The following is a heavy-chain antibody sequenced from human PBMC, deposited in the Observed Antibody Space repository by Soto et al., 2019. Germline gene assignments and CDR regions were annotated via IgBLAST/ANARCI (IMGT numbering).Heavy chain of an antibody. CDR2: ISWDGGST. D-gene: IGHD2-15*01. CDR3: AKDTYTLYCSSGSCPGSYIDY. V-gene: IGHV3-43*01. J-gene: IGHJ4*02. CDR1: GFTFDDYT. Sequence: PGGSLRLSCAASGFTFDDYTMHWVRQAPGKGLEWVSLISWDGGSTYYADSVKGRFTISRDNSKNSLYLQMNSLRTEDTALYYCAKDTYTLYCSSGSCPGSYIDYPGQGTLGTLSS.